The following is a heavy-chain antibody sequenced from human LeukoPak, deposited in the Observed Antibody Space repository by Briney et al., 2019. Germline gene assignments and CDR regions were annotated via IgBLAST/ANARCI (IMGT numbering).Heavy chain of an antibody. D-gene: IGHD3-10*01. J-gene: IGHJ4*02. CDR1: GGSISSYY. Sequence: SETLSLTCTVSGGSISSYYWSWIRQPPGKGLEWIGYIYYSGSTNYNPSLKSRVTISVDTSKNQFSLKLSSVTAADTAVYYCARAPFDPHFDYWGQGTLVTVSS. CDR3: ARAPFDPHFDY. CDR2: IYYSGST. V-gene: IGHV4-59*01.